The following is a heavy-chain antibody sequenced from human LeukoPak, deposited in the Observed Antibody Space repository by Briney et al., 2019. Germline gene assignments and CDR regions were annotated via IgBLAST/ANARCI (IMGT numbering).Heavy chain of an antibody. V-gene: IGHV3-23*01. Sequence: AGRSLRLSCAASGFTFGSYAMSWVRQAPGKGLEWVSTIGGGSETTSYADSAKGRFTNSRDNSKNTVYLQMNSLRAEDTAVYYCAKVLSGSQDYWGQGTLVTVFS. CDR3: AKVLSGSQDY. CDR1: GFTFGSYA. D-gene: IGHD1-26*01. CDR2: IGGGSETT. J-gene: IGHJ4*02.